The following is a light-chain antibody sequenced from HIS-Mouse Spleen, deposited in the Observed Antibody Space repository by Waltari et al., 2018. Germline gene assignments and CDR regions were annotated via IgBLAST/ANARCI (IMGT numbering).Light chain of an antibody. J-gene: IGLJ2*01. Sequence: SYELTQPPSVSVSPGQTASITSSGDAIPKKYSYSYQQKSGQAPVLVIYEDSKRPSGIPERFSGSSSGTMATLTISGAQVEDEADYYCYSTDSSGNHRVFGGGTKLTVL. CDR2: EDS. CDR1: AIPKKY. V-gene: IGLV3-10*01. CDR3: YSTDSSGNHRV.